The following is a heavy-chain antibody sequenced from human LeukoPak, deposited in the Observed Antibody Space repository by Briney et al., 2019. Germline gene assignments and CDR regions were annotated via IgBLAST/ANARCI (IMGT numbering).Heavy chain of an antibody. CDR3: ARQPSSWFTSFDS. CDR1: GGSLSSYF. V-gene: IGHV4-59*01. J-gene: IGHJ4*02. Sequence: PSETLSLTCTVFGGSLSSYFWSWIRQPPGKGLEWIAYIYYSGSTNYNPSLKSRVTISVDTSKNQFSLKLSSVTAAGTAVYYCARQPSSWFTSFDSWGQGTLVTVSS. D-gene: IGHD6-13*01. CDR2: IYYSGST.